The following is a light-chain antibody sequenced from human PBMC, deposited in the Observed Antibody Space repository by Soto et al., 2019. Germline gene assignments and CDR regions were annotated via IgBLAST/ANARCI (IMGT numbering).Light chain of an antibody. CDR1: QGISSA. Sequence: AIQLTQSPSSLSASVGDRVTITCRASQGISSALAWYQQKPGKAPKLLIYKASSLESGVPSRFSGSGFGTEFTLTISSLQPDDFATYYCQQYNSYRAFGQGTKVDIK. J-gene: IGKJ1*01. CDR3: QQYNSYRA. V-gene: IGKV1-13*02. CDR2: KAS.